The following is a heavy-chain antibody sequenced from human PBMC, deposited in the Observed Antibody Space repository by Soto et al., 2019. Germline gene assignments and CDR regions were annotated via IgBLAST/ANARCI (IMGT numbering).Heavy chain of an antibody. V-gene: IGHV4-34*01. Sequence: PSETLSLTCAVYGGSFSGYYWSWIRQPPGKXLEWIGEINHSGSTNYNPSLKSRVTISVDTSKNQFSLKLSSVTAADTAVYYCARRRIRYYDSSGPWYFDLWGRGTLVTVSS. J-gene: IGHJ2*01. D-gene: IGHD3-22*01. CDR1: GGSFSGYY. CDR2: INHSGST. CDR3: ARRRIRYYDSSGPWYFDL.